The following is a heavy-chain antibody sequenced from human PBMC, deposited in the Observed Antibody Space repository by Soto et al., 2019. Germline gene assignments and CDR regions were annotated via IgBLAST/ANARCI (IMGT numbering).Heavy chain of an antibody. D-gene: IGHD3-9*01. CDR3: ARDREPDGIWTFXS. CDR2: SFSSGGT. J-gene: IGHJ4*02. V-gene: IGHV3-53*01. CDR1: GFTLDKYT. Sequence: PGGSLRLSCAAFGFTLDKYTMGWVRQAPGKGLEWVAESFSSGGTQYADSVKGRFTISRDNSRNMVFLQMNGLRVEDTALYYCARDREPDGIWTFXSWGQGALVTVSS.